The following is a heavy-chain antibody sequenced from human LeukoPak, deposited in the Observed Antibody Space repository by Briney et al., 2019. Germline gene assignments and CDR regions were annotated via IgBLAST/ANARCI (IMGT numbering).Heavy chain of an antibody. J-gene: IGHJ4*02. CDR3: ARQAQTPVTTYSIAGSVDY. V-gene: IGHV3-30*09. CDR1: GSTMRDYT. D-gene: IGHD4-17*01. CDR2: ITFEGNNR. Sequence: RGSLLLSLSATGSTMRDYTIHWVHQPPRKGLNRAPDITFEGNNRYYAVSVKGRFAISRDSSKNKVHLQMRSLKTEDTAVYYCARQAQTPVTTYSIAGSVDYWGQGTLVTVSS.